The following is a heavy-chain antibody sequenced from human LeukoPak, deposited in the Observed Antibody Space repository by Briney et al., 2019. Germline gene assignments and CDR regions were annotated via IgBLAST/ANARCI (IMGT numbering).Heavy chain of an antibody. CDR3: ARRGYSYGYYYYYMDV. CDR1: GYTFTGYY. Sequence: GASVKVSCKASGYTFTGYYMHWVRQALGQGLEWMGWINPNSGGTNYAQKFQGRVTMTRDTSISTAYMELSRLRSDDTAVYYCARRGYSYGYYYYYMDVWGKGTTVTVSS. D-gene: IGHD5-18*01. CDR2: INPNSGGT. V-gene: IGHV1-2*02. J-gene: IGHJ6*03.